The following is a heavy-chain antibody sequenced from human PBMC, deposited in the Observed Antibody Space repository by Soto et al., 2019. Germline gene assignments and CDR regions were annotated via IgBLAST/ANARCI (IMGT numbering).Heavy chain of an antibody. V-gene: IGHV1-69*01. CDR3: ARDGGPAAIADPDRDYYYGMDV. D-gene: IGHD2-2*01. CDR2: IIPIFGTA. Sequence: QVQLVQSGAEVKKPGSSVKVSCKASGGTFSSYAISWVRQAPGQGLEWMGGIIPIFGTANYAQKFQGRVTINADESTSTAYMELSSLRSEDTAVYYCARDGGPAAIADPDRDYYYGMDVWGQGTTVTVSS. CDR1: GGTFSSYA. J-gene: IGHJ6*02.